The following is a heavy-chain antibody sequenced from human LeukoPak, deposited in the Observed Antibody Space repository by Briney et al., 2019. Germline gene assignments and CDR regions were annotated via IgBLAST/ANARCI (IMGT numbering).Heavy chain of an antibody. CDR2: MHHSGKA. CDR3: AREWYCSSTSCHYYFEY. D-gene: IGHD2-2*01. CDR1: GYSISSGYY. Sequence: PSETPSLTCAVSGYSISSGYYWGWIRQPPGKGLEWIGSMHHSGKAYYNPSLRSRVTISLDTSKNQLSVNLISVTAADTAVYYCAREWYCSSTSCHYYFEYWGQGTLVTVSS. J-gene: IGHJ4*02. V-gene: IGHV4-38-2*02.